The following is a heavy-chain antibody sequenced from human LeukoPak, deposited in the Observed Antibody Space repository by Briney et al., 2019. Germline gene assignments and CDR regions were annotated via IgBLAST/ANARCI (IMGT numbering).Heavy chain of an antibody. Sequence: GGSLKISCKGSGYSFTSYWIGWVRQMPGKGLGGMGIIFPGDSDTRYSPSFQGQVTISADKSISTAYLQWSSLKASDTAMYYCARRVWELGLDYWGQGTLVTVSS. J-gene: IGHJ4*02. CDR2: IFPGDSDT. D-gene: IGHD1-26*01. CDR3: ARRVWELGLDY. V-gene: IGHV5-51*01. CDR1: GYSFTSYW.